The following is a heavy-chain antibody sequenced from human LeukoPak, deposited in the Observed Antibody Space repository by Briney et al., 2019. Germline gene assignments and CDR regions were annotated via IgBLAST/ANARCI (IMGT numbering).Heavy chain of an antibody. V-gene: IGHV3-23*01. CDR2: ISDSGDST. Sequence: GGSLRLSCAVSGFTFSSYAMTWVRQAPGKGLEWVSTISDSGDSTYYADSVKGRFTISRDNSKNTLYLQMNSLRAEDTAVYYCAEDRDYYGSGSYGDYWGQGTLVTVSS. CDR3: AEDRDYYGSGSYGDY. CDR1: GFTFSSYA. J-gene: IGHJ4*02. D-gene: IGHD3-10*01.